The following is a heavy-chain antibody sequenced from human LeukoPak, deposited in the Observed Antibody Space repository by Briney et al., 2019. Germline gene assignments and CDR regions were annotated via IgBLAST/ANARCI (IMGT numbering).Heavy chain of an antibody. CDR3: AKGPSSGWYLYYYYYGTDV. CDR2: IRYDGSNK. J-gene: IGHJ6*02. D-gene: IGHD6-19*01. V-gene: IGHV3-30*02. Sequence: GGSLRLSCAASGFTFSSYGMHWVRQAPGKGLEWVAFIRYDGSNKYYADSVKGRFTISRDNSKNTLYLQMNSLRAEDTAVYYCAKGPSSGWYLYYYYYGTDVWGQGTTVTVSS. CDR1: GFTFSSYG.